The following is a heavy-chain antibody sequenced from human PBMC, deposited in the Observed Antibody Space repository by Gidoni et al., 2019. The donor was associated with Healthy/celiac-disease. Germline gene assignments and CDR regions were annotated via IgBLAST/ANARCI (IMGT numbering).Heavy chain of an antibody. CDR3: ARDVRYSSSWSHFDY. V-gene: IGHV4-39*07. J-gene: IGHJ4*02. CDR2: IYYRGDT. D-gene: IGHD6-13*01. CDR1: GGSISSSDYY. Sequence: QLQLPESGPGLVKPSETLSLPCTVSGGSISSSDYYWGWVRQPPGKGLEWIGTIYYRGDTYYNPSLKSRVTISVDMSRNQFSLWLTSVTAADTAMYYCARDVRYSSSWSHFDYWGQGILVTVSS.